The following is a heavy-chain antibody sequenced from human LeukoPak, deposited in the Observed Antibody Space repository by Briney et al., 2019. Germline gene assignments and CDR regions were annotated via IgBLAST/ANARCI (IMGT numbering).Heavy chain of an antibody. CDR3: AREGGGNAYYYDSSGYYYGHAFDI. V-gene: IGHV1-2*02. CDR1: GYTFTDYY. J-gene: IGHJ3*02. Sequence: ASVKVSCKASGYTFTDYYIHWVRQAPGQGLEWMGWINPNSGGTNYAQKFQGRVTMTRDTSISTAYMELSRLRSDDTAVYYCAREGGGNAYYYDSSGYYYGHAFDIWGQGTMVTVSS. CDR2: INPNSGGT. D-gene: IGHD3-22*01.